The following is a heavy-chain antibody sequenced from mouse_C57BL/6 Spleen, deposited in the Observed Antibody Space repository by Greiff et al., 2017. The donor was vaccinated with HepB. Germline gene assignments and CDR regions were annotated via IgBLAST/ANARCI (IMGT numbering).Heavy chain of an antibody. CDR3: ARRGGITTVVAKVYWYFDV. Sequence: EVQLQQSGPELVKPGASVKISCKASGYTFTDYYMNWVKQSHGKSLEWIGDINPNNGGTSYNQKFKGKATLTVDKSSSTAYMELRSLTSEDSAVYYCARRGGITTVVAKVYWYFDVWGTGTTVTVSS. CDR1: GYTFTDYY. D-gene: IGHD1-1*01. V-gene: IGHV1-26*01. J-gene: IGHJ1*03. CDR2: INPNNGGT.